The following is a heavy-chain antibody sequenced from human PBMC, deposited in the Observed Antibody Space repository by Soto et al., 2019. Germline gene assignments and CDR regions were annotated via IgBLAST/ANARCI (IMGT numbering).Heavy chain of an antibody. J-gene: IGHJ5*02. CDR2: INAGGGYT. D-gene: IGHD2-21*02. CDR3: TRGGAIVVATAQFDL. Sequence: ASVKVSWKASGYSFTNYYMHWVRQAPGQGLEWMGTINAGGGYTTYAQRFQGRVTMTRDTSTSTVSMELSSLRYEDTALYYCTRGGAIVVATAQFDLWGQGTLVTVSS. V-gene: IGHV1-46*03. CDR1: GYSFTNYY.